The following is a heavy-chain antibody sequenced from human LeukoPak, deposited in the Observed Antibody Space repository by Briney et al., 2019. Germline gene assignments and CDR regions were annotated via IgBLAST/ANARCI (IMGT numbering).Heavy chain of an antibody. CDR3: ASPSGQWLDGNCDY. D-gene: IGHD6-19*01. J-gene: IGHJ4*02. V-gene: IGHV3-30*02. Sequence: PRGSLRLSCAPSGFTFTSYGMHWVRPAPGKGLEWVAFIRYDGSNKYYADSVKGRFTISRDNSKNTLYLQMNSLRAEDTAVYYCASPSGQWLDGNCDYWGQGTLVSVSS. CDR1: GFTFTSYG. CDR2: IRYDGSNK.